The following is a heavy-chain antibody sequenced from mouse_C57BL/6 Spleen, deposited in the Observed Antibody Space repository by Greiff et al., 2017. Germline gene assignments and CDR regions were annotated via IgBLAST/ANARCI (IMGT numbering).Heavy chain of an antibody. Sequence: QVQLQQPGAELVRPGSSVTLSCTASGYTFTSYWMHWVKQRPIQGLEWIGNIDPSDSETHYNQKFKDKATLTVDKSSSTAYMQLSSLTSEDSAVYYCARWGGNYVPPYGYFDVWGTGTTVTVSS. D-gene: IGHD2-1*01. CDR1: GYTFTSYW. CDR2: IDPSDSET. V-gene: IGHV1-52*01. J-gene: IGHJ1*03. CDR3: ARWGGNYVPPYGYFDV.